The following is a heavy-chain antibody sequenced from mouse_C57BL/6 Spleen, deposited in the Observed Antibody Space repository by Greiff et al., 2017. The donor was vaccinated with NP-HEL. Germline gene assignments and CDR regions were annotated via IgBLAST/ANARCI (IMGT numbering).Heavy chain of an antibody. CDR1: GYTFTSYW. Sequence: VQLQQPGAELVMPGASVKLSCKASGYTFTSYWMHWVKQRPGQGLEWIGEIDPSDSYTNYNQKFKGKSTLTVDKSSSTAYMQLSSLTSEDAAVYYCAALRDYAMDDWGQGTSVTVSS. D-gene: IGHD1-1*01. CDR3: AALRDYAMDD. V-gene: IGHV1-69*01. CDR2: IDPSDSYT. J-gene: IGHJ4*01.